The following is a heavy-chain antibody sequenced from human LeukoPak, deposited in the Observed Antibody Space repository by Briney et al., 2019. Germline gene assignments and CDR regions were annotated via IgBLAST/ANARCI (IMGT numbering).Heavy chain of an antibody. D-gene: IGHD1-26*01. CDR2: IYTSGST. CDR3: ARVGEWELQWAFDI. J-gene: IGHJ3*02. CDR1: GGSISSYY. V-gene: IGHV4-4*07. Sequence: KTSETLSLTCTVSGGSISSYYWSWIRQPAGKGLEWIGRIYTSGSTNYNPSLKSRATMSVDTSKNQFSLKLSSVTAADTAVYYCARVGEWELQWAFDIWGQGTMVTVSS.